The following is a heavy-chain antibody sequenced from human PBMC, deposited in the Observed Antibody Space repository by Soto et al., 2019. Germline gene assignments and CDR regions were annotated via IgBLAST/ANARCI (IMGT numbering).Heavy chain of an antibody. CDR3: ARAQWGYGDYVVHYYYGMYV. J-gene: IGHJ6*02. Sequence: QVQLVESGGGVVQPGRSLRLSCAASGFTFSSYAMHWVRQAPGTGLEWVAVISYDGSNKYYADSVKGRFTISRDNSKNTLYLQMNSLRAEDTAVYYCARAQWGYGDYVVHYYYGMYVWGQGTAVAVCS. V-gene: IGHV3-30-3*01. CDR2: ISYDGSNK. CDR1: GFTFSSYA. D-gene: IGHD4-17*01.